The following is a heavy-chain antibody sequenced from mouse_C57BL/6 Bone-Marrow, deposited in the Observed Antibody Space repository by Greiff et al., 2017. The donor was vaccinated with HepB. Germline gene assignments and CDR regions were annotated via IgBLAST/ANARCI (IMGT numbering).Heavy chain of an antibody. Sequence: ESGPGILQSSQTLSLTCSFSGFSLSTSGMGVSWIRQPSGKGLEWLAHIYWDDDKRYNPSLKSRLTISKDTSRNQVSLKITSVDTADTATYYCARVTTGYYFDYWGKGTTLTVSS. D-gene: IGHD2-2*01. J-gene: IGHJ2*01. CDR3: ARVTTGYYFDY. CDR1: GFSLSTSGMG. CDR2: IYWDDDK. V-gene: IGHV8-12*01.